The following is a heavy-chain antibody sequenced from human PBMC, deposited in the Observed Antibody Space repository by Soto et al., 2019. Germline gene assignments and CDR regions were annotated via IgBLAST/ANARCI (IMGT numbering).Heavy chain of an antibody. CDR2: IYHSGST. D-gene: IGHD4-17*01. CDR3: AACFIDYGGNLGSRVNYYGMDV. V-gene: IGHV4-30-2*01. CDR1: GGSISSGGYS. J-gene: IGHJ6*02. Sequence: PSETLSLTCAVSGGSISSGGYSWSWIRQPPGKGLEWIGYIYHSGSTYYNPSLKSRVTISVDRSKNQFSLKLSSVTAADTAVYYCAACFIDYGGNLGSRVNYYGMDVWGQGTTVTVSS.